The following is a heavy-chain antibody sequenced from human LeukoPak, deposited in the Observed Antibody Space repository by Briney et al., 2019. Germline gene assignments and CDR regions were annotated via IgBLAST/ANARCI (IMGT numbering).Heavy chain of an antibody. Sequence: GSLRLSCAASGFTFSSYGMHWVRQAPGKGLEWVAVIWYDGSNKYYADSVKGRFTISRDNSKNTLYLQMNSLRAEDTAVYYCARDMVRGAYNWFDPWGQGTLVTVSS. V-gene: IGHV3-33*01. CDR1: GFTFSSYG. D-gene: IGHD3-10*01. CDR2: IWYDGSNK. J-gene: IGHJ5*02. CDR3: ARDMVRGAYNWFDP.